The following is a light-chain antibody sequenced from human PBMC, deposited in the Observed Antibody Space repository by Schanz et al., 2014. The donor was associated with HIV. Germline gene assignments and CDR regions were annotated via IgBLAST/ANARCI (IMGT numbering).Light chain of an antibody. CDR3: NSYTSSSTLV. CDR1: SSDVGGYNY. V-gene: IGLV2-14*01. Sequence: QSALTQPASVSGSPGQSITISCTGTSSDVGGYNYVSWYQQHPGKAPKLMIYDVSSRPSGVSNRFSGSKSGNTASLTIFGLQAEDEADYYCNSYTSSSTLVFGGGTKLTVL. CDR2: DVS. J-gene: IGLJ2*01.